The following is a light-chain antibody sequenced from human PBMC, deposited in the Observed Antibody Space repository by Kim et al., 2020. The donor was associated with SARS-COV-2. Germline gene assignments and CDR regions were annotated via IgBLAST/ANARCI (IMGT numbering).Light chain of an antibody. V-gene: IGKV3-15*01. CDR2: GAS. CDR3: QQYGDWPYV. J-gene: IGKJ2*01. CDR1: QNIGIN. Sequence: ETMMTQSPAALSVSPGERATLSCRASQNIGINVAWYQQKPGQAPRLLVYGASSRATGISGRFSGSGSGTDFTLTISSLQSEDLAVYYCQQYGDWPYVFGQGTKLDIK.